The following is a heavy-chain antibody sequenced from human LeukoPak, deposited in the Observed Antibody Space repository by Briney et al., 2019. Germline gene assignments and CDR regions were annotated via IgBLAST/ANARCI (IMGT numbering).Heavy chain of an antibody. Sequence: GGSLRLSCAASGFTLSSYSMHWVRQAPGKGLEWVANIKEGGSEKYYVESVKGRFTISRDNAKNSLFLQMNSLRGEDTAMYYCARGGSSRFGYWGQGTLVTVSS. CDR2: IKEGGSEK. V-gene: IGHV3-7*01. J-gene: IGHJ4*02. CDR3: ARGGSSRFGY. CDR1: GFTLSSYS. D-gene: IGHD1-26*01.